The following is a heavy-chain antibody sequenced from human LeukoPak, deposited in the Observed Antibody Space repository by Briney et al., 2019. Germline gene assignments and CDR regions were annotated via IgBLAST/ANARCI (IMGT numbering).Heavy chain of an antibody. Sequence: GGSLRLSCAASGFTFSSYAMSWVRQAPGKGLEWVSAISGSGGSTYYADSVKGRFTISRDNSKNTLYPQMNSLRAEDTAVYYCAKDRGIAAARNWFDPWGQGTLVTVSS. CDR2: ISGSGGST. J-gene: IGHJ5*02. CDR3: AKDRGIAAARNWFDP. CDR1: GFTFSSYA. D-gene: IGHD6-13*01. V-gene: IGHV3-23*01.